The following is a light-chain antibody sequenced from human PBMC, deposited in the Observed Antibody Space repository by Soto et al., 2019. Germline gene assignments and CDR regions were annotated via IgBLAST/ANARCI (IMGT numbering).Light chain of an antibody. J-gene: IGKJ2*01. CDR1: QSITNY. Sequence: DIQMTQSPSSLSESVGDRVTIIARQSQSITNYLNWYQQRPGKAPNLLIYAASSLQSEVPSRFSGSGSGTVFTLTISSLQPEDFATYYCQQSFITPYTFGQGTKLEI. V-gene: IGKV1-39*01. CDR3: QQSFITPYT. CDR2: AAS.